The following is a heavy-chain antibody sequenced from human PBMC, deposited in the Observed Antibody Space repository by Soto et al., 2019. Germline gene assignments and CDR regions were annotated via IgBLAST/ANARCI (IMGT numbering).Heavy chain of an antibody. J-gene: IGHJ4*02. Sequence: LSLTCAASGFTFSSYSMHWVRQAPGKGLEWVAFIWYDGSNKYYADSVKCRFTISRDNSKNTLYLQKNSLRAEDTAVYYCARDGGARIAGVQDYWGQGTLVTVSS. CDR2: IWYDGSNK. D-gene: IGHD6-13*01. V-gene: IGHV3-33*01. CDR3: ARDGGARIAGVQDY. CDR1: GFTFSSYS.